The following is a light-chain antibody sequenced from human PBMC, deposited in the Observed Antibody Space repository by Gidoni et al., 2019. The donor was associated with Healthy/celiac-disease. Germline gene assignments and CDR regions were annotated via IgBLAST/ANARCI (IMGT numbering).Light chain of an antibody. CDR2: AAS. Sequence: AIRTTQSPSSFSASTGDRVTITCRASQGISSYLAWYQQKPGKAPKLLIYAASTLQSGVPSRFSGSGSGTDFTLTISCLQSEDFATYYCQQYYSYPLTFGGXTKVEIK. J-gene: IGKJ4*01. CDR3: QQYYSYPLT. V-gene: IGKV1-8*01. CDR1: QGISSY.